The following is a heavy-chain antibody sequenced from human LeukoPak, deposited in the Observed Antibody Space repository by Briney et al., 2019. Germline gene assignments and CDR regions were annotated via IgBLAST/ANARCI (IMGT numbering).Heavy chain of an antibody. CDR2: ISGSGGST. D-gene: IGHD6-13*01. CDR1: GFTFSSYA. Sequence: GGSLRLSCVASGFTFSSYAMSWVRQAPGKGLEWVSAISGSGGSTYYADSVKGRFTISRDNSKNTLYLQMNSLRAEDTAVYYCAKRSGSWYYDYYYYGMDVWGQGTTVTVSS. J-gene: IGHJ6*02. V-gene: IGHV3-23*01. CDR3: AKRSGSWYYDYYYYGMDV.